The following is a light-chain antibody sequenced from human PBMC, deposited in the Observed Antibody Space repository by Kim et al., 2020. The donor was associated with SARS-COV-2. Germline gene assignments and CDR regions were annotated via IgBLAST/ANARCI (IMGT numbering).Light chain of an antibody. CDR1: QSVSNSY. CDR3: QQNGTAPWT. Sequence: EIVLTQSPGTGSLSPGERATLSWRASQSVSNSYLAWYQQKPGQAPRLLIYGASSRATGIPDTFSGSGSGTDFTLTISRLGTEDFAVYYCQQNGTAPWTFGQGTKV. J-gene: IGKJ1*01. CDR2: GAS. V-gene: IGKV3-20*01.